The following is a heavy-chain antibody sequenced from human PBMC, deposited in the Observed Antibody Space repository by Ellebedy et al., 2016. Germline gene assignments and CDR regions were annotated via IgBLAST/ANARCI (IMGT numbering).Heavy chain of an antibody. CDR2: ISYDGYHI. V-gene: IGHV3-21*01. CDR1: GFTFSSYS. D-gene: IGHD1/OR15-1a*01. Sequence: GGSLRLSCAASGFTFSSYSMNWVRQAPGKGLEWVSSISYDGYHIFYADSVKGRFTISRDNAKNSLSLLMSSLRAEDTAVYYCARGGTVVTGTRPSDYWGQGTLLTVSS. J-gene: IGHJ4*02. CDR3: ARGGTVVTGTRPSDY.